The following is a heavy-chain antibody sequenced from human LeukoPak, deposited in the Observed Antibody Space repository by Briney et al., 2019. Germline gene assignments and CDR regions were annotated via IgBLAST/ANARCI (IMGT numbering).Heavy chain of an antibody. CDR3: AKGVLTGYRASYFDY. J-gene: IGHJ4*02. Sequence: GGSLRLSCAASGFTFDDYGMHWVRQAPGKGLEWVSGISWNSGSIGYADSVKGRFTISRDNAKNSLYLQMNSLRAEDMAFYYCAKGVLTGYRASYFDYWGQGTLVTVSS. V-gene: IGHV3-9*03. CDR1: GFTFDDYG. D-gene: IGHD3-9*01. CDR2: ISWNSGSI.